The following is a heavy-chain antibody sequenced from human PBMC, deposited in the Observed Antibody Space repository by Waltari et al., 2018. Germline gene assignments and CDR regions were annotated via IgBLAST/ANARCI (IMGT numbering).Heavy chain of an antibody. D-gene: IGHD1-7*01. CDR2: ISSSSSYI. V-gene: IGHV3-21*01. Sequence: VQLQESGPGLVKPSGTLSLTCAVSGGSIRSSNWWSWVRQAPGKGLEWVSSISSSSSYIYYADSVKGRFTISRDNAKNSLYLQMNSLRAEDTAVYYCASSITGTTDYWGQGTLVTVSS. J-gene: IGHJ4*02. CDR1: GGSIRSSNW. CDR3: ASSITGTTDY.